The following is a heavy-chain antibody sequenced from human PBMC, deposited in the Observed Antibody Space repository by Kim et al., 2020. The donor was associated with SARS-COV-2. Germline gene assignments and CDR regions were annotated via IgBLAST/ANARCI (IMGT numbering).Heavy chain of an antibody. V-gene: IGHV3-7*01. CDR1: GFYFSSYC. CDR2: IKQYGCEK. CDR3: ARAVGYDFWSGYYTTRDYMDV. D-gene: IGHD3-3*01. J-gene: IGHJ6*03. Sequence: GGSLRLSCAVSGFYFSSYCMCWVRQAPGQGLELVANIKQYGCEKFYVDSVKGRFTISRDNAKNSLFLQMNRPRAEDTAVFYCARAVGYDFWSGYYTTRDYMDVSGKGATVTVSS.